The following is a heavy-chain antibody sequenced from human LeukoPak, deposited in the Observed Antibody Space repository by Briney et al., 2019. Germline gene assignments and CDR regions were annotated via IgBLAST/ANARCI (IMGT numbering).Heavy chain of an antibody. V-gene: IGHV4-34*01. CDR2: INHSGST. CDR3: ARVRRVGVKADY. J-gene: IGHJ4*02. D-gene: IGHD1-26*01. CDR1: GGSFSGYY. Sequence: SETLSLTCAVYGGSFSGYYWSWIRQPPGKGLEWIGEINHSGSTNYNPPLKSRVTISVDTSKNQFSLKLSSVTAADTAVYYCARVRRVGVKADYWGQGTLVTVSS.